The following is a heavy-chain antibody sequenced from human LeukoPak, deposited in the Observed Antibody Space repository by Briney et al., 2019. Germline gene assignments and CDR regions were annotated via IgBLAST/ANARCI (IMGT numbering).Heavy chain of an antibody. J-gene: IGHJ4*02. Sequence: GGSLRLSCAASGFTFSSYEMNWVRQAPGKGLEWVSYISSSGSTIYYADSVKGRFTISRDNAKNSLYLQMNSLRAEDTAVYYCASDSSGWYVSPHSDYWGQGTLVTVSS. CDR3: ASDSSGWYVSPHSDY. CDR1: GFTFSSYE. CDR2: ISSSGSTI. V-gene: IGHV3-48*03. D-gene: IGHD6-19*01.